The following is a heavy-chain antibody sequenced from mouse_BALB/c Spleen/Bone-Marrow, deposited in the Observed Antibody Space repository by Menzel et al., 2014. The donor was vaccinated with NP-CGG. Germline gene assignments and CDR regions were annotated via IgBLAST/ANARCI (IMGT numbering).Heavy chain of an antibody. D-gene: IGHD1-2*01. J-gene: IGHJ4*01. CDR3: ARVLRPHYYAMDY. Sequence: EVKLVESGGGLVKPGGSLKLSCAASGFTFSDYYMYWVRQTPEKRLEWVATISDGGSYTYYSDSVKGRFTISRDNAKNSLYLQMSSLKSEDTAMYYCARVLRPHYYAMDYWGQGTSVTVSS. V-gene: IGHV5-4*02. CDR1: GFTFSDYY. CDR2: ISDGGSYT.